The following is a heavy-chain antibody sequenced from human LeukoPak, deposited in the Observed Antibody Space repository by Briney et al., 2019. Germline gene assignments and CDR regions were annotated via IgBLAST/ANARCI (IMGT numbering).Heavy chain of an antibody. CDR2: ISYDGSNK. CDR1: GFTFDDYA. J-gene: IGHJ4*02. Sequence: PGRSLRLSCAASGFTFDDYAMHWVRQAPGKGLEWVAVISYDGSNKYYADSVKGRFTISRDNSKNTLYLQMNSLRAEDTAVYYCARGYSKAGGFDYWGQGTLVTVSS. CDR3: ARGYSKAGGFDY. V-gene: IGHV3-30-3*01. D-gene: IGHD4-11*01.